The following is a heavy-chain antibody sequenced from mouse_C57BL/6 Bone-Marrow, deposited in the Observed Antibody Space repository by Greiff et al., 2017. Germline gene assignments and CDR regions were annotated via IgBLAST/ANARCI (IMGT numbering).Heavy chain of an antibody. D-gene: IGHD3-2*01. CDR1: GYTFTSYW. CDR3: ARDRDGYYFDY. Sequence: QVQLKQPGAELVKPGASVKLSCKASGYTFTSYWMQWVKQRPGQGLEWIGEIDPSDSYTNYNQKFKGKATLTVDTSSSTAYMQLSSLTSEDSAVYYCARDRDGYYFDYWGQGTTLTVSS. J-gene: IGHJ2*01. V-gene: IGHV1-50*01. CDR2: IDPSDSYT.